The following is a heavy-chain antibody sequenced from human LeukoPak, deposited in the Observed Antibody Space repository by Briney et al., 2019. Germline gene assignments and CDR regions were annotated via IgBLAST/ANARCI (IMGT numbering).Heavy chain of an antibody. D-gene: IGHD4-17*01. J-gene: IGHJ4*02. CDR1: GGSISSGGYS. CDR3: ASSHYGDGNY. CDR2: IYHSGST. V-gene: IGHV4-30-2*01. Sequence: SETLSLTCAVSGGSISSGGYSWSWIRQPPGKGLEWIGYIYHSGSTYYNPSLKSRVTISVDRSKNQFSLKLSSVTAADTAVYYCASSHYGDGNYWGQGTLVTVSS.